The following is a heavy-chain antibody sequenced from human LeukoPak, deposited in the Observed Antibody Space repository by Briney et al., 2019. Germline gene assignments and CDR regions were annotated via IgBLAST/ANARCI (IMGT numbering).Heavy chain of an antibody. D-gene: IGHD2-2*02. CDR2: IYYSGST. V-gene: IGHV4-30-4*08. Sequence: PSQTLSLTCTVSGGSISSGDYYWSWIRQPPGKGLEWIGYIYYSGSTYYNPSLKSRVTISVDTSKNQFSLKLSSVTAADTAVYYCARTQLGYCSSTSCYNFDYWGQGTLVTVSS. CDR1: GGSISSGDYY. J-gene: IGHJ4*02. CDR3: ARTQLGYCSSTSCYNFDY.